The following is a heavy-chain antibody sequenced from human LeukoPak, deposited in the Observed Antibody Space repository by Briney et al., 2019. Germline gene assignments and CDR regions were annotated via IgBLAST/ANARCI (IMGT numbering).Heavy chain of an antibody. J-gene: IGHJ6*03. V-gene: IGHV3-30*02. CDR1: GFTFSTFA. D-gene: IGHD6-13*01. Sequence: GGSLRLSCAASGFTFSTFAMIWVRQPPGKGLEWVAFIRYDGSNKYYADSVKGRFTISRDNSKNTLYLQMNSLRAEDTAVYYCAKRQQLSYFNYYYYYMDVWGKGTTVTISS. CDR2: IRYDGSNK. CDR3: AKRQQLSYFNYYYYYMDV.